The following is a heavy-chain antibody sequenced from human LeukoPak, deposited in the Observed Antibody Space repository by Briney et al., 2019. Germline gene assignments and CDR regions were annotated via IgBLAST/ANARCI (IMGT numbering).Heavy chain of an antibody. V-gene: IGHV3-48*02. Sequence: GGSLRLSCAASGFTFSSYSMNWVRQAPGKGLEWVSYISSSSSTIYYADSVKGRFTICRDNAKNSLYLQMNSLRDEDTAVYYCARTPSGYSGYDLGDWFDPWGQGTLVTVSS. D-gene: IGHD5-12*01. CDR3: ARTPSGYSGYDLGDWFDP. J-gene: IGHJ5*02. CDR1: GFTFSSYS. CDR2: ISSSSSTI.